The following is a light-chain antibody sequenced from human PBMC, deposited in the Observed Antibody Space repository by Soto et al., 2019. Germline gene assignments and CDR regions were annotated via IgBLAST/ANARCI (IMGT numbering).Light chain of an antibody. V-gene: IGKV1-13*02. Sequence: AIQLTQSPSSLSASVGDRVTITCRVSQDISRALVWYQQKPGRAPRLLIYDASTLESGVPSRFSGSGSGTDFILTLSNLQPEDFATYYCQQSYSCPCTFGPGTKVDLK. CDR1: QDISRA. CDR2: DAS. J-gene: IGKJ3*01. CDR3: QQSYSCPCT.